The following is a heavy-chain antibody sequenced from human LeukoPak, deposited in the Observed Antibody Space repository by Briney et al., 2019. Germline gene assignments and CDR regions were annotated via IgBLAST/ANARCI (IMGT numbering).Heavy chain of an antibody. Sequence: GGSLRLSCAASGFTFSSHGMHWVRQAPGKGLEWVSYISSSGSTIYYADSVKGRFTISRDNAKNSLYLQMNSLRAEDTAVYYCARGPYGDYGDYWGQGTLVTVSS. CDR2: ISSSGSTI. D-gene: IGHD4-17*01. CDR1: GFTFSSHG. CDR3: ARGPYGDYGDY. V-gene: IGHV3-48*04. J-gene: IGHJ4*02.